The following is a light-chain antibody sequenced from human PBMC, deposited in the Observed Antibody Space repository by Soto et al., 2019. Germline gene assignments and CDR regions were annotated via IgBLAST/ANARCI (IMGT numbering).Light chain of an antibody. CDR3: LQDYNYPRT. Sequence: AIPMTQSPSSLSASVGDRVTITCRASQGIRNDLGWYQQKPGKAPKLLIYAASSLQIGVPSRFSGSGSGTDFTLPISSLQPEDFAAYYCLQDYNYPRTFGQGTKVEIK. CDR1: QGIRND. V-gene: IGKV1-6*01. CDR2: AAS. J-gene: IGKJ1*01.